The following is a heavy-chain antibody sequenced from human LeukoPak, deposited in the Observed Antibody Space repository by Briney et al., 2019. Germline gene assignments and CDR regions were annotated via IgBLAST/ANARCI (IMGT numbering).Heavy chain of an antibody. CDR1: GFTFSSYA. J-gene: IGHJ1*01. V-gene: IGHV3-30-3*01. CDR3: ARDKEAYCGGDCSEYFQH. D-gene: IGHD2-21*02. Sequence: GGSLRLSCAASGFTFSSYAMHWVRQAPGKGLEWVAVISYDGSNKYYADSVKGRFTISRDNSKNTLYLQMNSLRAEDTAVYYCARDKEAYCGGDCSEYFQHWGQGTLVTVSS. CDR2: ISYDGSNK.